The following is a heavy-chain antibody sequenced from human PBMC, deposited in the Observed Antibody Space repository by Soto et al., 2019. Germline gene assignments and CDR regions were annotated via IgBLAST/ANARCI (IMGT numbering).Heavy chain of an antibody. CDR3: ARGGGRGYNELDP. CDR2: INPNSGGT. J-gene: IGHJ5*02. Sequence: ASLKVSCEAAGYTLTAYYIHWVRQAPGQGLEWMGWINPNSGGTYHAQNFQGRVTMTRDTSTTTAYMELASLRSDDTAVYYCARGGGRGYNELDPWGHGTLVTVSS. D-gene: IGHD5-12*01. V-gene: IGHV1-2*02. CDR1: GYTLTAYY.